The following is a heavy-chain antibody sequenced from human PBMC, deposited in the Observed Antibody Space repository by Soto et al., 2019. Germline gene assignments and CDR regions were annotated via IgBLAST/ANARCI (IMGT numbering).Heavy chain of an antibody. V-gene: IGHV3-23*01. D-gene: IGHD3-22*01. CDR1: GYNFNKYA. CDR3: VRRAQYFDGTGFHAFDI. J-gene: IGHJ3*02. CDR2: ISSVGDNT. Sequence: EVQLLESGGGLRQPGGSLRLSCVASGYNFNKYAVSWVRQAPGKGLEWVSAISSVGDNTHYADSVKGRITNTRDNSKNMLYLEMNSLTVEDTAVYYCVRRAQYFDGTGFHAFDIWGQGTRVTVSS.